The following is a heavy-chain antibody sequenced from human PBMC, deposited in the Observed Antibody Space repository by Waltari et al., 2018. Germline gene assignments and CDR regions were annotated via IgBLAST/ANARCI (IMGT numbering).Heavy chain of an antibody. D-gene: IGHD3-3*01. CDR2: ISSSGSTT. CDR3: AREESAYYGFWSASSDYNGLDV. J-gene: IGHJ6*02. V-gene: IGHV3-48*03. CDR1: GFTFSSYE. Sequence: EVELVESGGGLVQPGGSLRLSCVGSGFTFSSYEMNGVRQAPGKGLEWVSYISSSGSTTYDADSVKVRVTISMDNAKNSGYFVMNSLRAEDTAVYYCAREESAYYGFWSASSDYNGLDVWGQGTTVTVSS.